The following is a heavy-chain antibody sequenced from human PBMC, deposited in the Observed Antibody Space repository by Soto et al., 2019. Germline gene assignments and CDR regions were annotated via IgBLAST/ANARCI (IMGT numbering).Heavy chain of an antibody. Sequence: QVQLQQWGAGLLKPSETLSPTCAVYGGSFSGYYWSWIRQPPGKGLEWIGEINHSGSTNYNPSLKSRVTISVDTSKNQFSLKLSSVTAADTAVYYCATIGGGVNYDSSGYRYWGQGTLVTVSS. CDR1: GGSFSGYY. D-gene: IGHD3-22*01. CDR2: INHSGST. V-gene: IGHV4-34*01. J-gene: IGHJ4*02. CDR3: ATIGGGVNYDSSGYRY.